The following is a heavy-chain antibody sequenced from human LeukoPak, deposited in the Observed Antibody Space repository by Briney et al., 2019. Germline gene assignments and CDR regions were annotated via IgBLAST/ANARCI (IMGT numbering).Heavy chain of an antibody. V-gene: IGHV5-51*01. Sequence: GESPKISCKGSGYRFTNYWIGWVRQMPGKGLEWMGIIYPGASDTRYSPSFQGQVTMSADISISAAYLQWSSLKASDTAIYYCARERGGSGYDSGLDYDFWGQGTLVTVSS. CDR2: IYPGASDT. D-gene: IGHD5-12*01. J-gene: IGHJ4*02. CDR1: GYRFTNYW. CDR3: ARERGGSGYDSGLDYDF.